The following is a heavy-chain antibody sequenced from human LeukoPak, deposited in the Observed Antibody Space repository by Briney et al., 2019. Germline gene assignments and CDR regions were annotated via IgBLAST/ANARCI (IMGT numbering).Heavy chain of an antibody. CDR3: ARFGVYNGRYFDY. CDR2: TYYRYKWYN. D-gene: IGHD2-8*01. J-gene: IGHJ4*02. Sequence: SQTLSLTCAISGDSVSGNSAAWHWIRQSPSRGLEWLGRTYYRYKWYNDYAVSVKSRITINPDTSKNQFSLQLNSVTPEDTAVYYCARFGVYNGRYFDYWGQGTLVTVSS. V-gene: IGHV6-1*01. CDR1: GDSVSGNSAA.